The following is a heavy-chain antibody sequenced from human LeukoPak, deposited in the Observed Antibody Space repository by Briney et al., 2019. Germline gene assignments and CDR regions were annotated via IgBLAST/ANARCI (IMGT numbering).Heavy chain of an antibody. V-gene: IGHV3-7*05. CDR2: IKPDGSDK. CDR3: ARYGFYCSSTSCYIFDN. J-gene: IGHJ4*02. Sequence: GGSLRLSCAASGFTFSGFWMYWVRQAPGKGLEWVANIKPDGSDKYYVDSVKGRFTISRDNAKNSLYLQMNSLRAEDTALYYCARYGFYCSSTSCYIFDNWGQGTLVTVSS. D-gene: IGHD2-2*02. CDR1: GFTFSGFW.